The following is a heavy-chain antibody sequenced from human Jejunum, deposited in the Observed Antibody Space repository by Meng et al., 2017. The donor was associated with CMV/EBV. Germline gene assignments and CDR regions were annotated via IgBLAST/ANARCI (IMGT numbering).Heavy chain of an antibody. V-gene: IGHV4-31*02. Sequence: VCGPVLEKTSQTLSLTGPVSGGSVRSGGYSWSCVPQQPGKGLGWFGHIYYSGGTFYNPARKRRVIISIGPSKNQFSLNLRSVTAADTAVYYCARVSSGWDYFDYWGQGTLVTVSS. J-gene: IGHJ4*02. CDR3: ARVSSGWDYFDY. CDR1: GGSVRSGGYS. D-gene: IGHD6-19*01. CDR2: IYYSGGT.